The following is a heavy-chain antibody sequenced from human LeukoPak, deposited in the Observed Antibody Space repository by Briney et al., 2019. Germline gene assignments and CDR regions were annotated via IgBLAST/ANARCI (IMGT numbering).Heavy chain of an antibody. Sequence: TPSETLSLTCTVSGGSISSYYWSWIRQPAGKGLEWIGRIYTSGSTNYNPSLKSRVTMSVDTSKNQFSLKLSSVTAADTAVYYCARDLFYYYDSSGYYDAFDIWGQGTVVTVSS. D-gene: IGHD3-22*01. CDR2: IYTSGST. V-gene: IGHV4-4*07. CDR3: ARDLFYYYDSSGYYDAFDI. J-gene: IGHJ3*02. CDR1: GGSISSYY.